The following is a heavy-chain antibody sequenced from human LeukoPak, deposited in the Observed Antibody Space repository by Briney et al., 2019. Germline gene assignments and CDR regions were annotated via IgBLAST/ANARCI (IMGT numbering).Heavy chain of an antibody. D-gene: IGHD1-26*01. CDR2: ISAYNGNT. Sequence: ASVKVSCKASGYTFTSYGISWVRQAPGQGLEWMGWISAYNGNTNYAQKLQGRVTMTTDTSTSTAYMELRSLRSDDTAVYYCASSSGSYYPADYFDYLGQGTLVTVSS. J-gene: IGHJ4*02. CDR3: ASSSGSYYPADYFDY. V-gene: IGHV1-18*01. CDR1: GYTFTSYG.